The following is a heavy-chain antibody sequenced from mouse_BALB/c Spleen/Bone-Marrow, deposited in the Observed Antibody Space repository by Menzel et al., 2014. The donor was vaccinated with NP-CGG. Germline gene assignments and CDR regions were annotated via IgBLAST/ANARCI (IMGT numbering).Heavy chain of an antibody. CDR1: GYTFTSYW. CDR3: TSGNYAY. CDR2: IYPSDSYT. D-gene: IGHD2-1*01. J-gene: IGHJ3*01. Sequence: QVQLQQSGAELVRPGASVKLSCKASGYTFTSYWINWVKQRPGQGLEWIGNIYPSDSYTNYNQKFKDEATLTVDKSSSTAYMQLSSPTSEDSAVYYCTSGNYAYWGQGTLVTASA. V-gene: IGHV1-69*02.